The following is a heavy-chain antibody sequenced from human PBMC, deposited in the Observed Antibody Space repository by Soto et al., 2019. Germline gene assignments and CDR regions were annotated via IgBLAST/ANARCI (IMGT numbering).Heavy chain of an antibody. CDR1: GYTFTSYG. CDR3: AREDDYGDYADY. CDR2: ISAYNGNT. Sequence: ASVKVSCKTSGYTFTSYGISWVRQAPGQGLEWMGWISAYNGNTNYAQKLQGRVTMTTDTSTSTAYMELRSLRSDDTAVYYCAREDDYGDYADYWGQGTLVTVSS. J-gene: IGHJ4*02. V-gene: IGHV1-18*01. D-gene: IGHD4-17*01.